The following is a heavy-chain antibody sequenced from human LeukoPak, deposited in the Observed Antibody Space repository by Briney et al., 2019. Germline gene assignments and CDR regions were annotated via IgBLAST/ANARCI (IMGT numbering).Heavy chain of an antibody. Sequence: QPGGSLRLSCAASGFTFSSYAMSWVRQAPGKGLEWVSAICGSGGSTYYADSVKGRFTISTDNSRNTLYLQMNSLRAEDTAVYYCAKGVRRSSDYSSPVDYWGQGTLVTVSS. V-gene: IGHV3-23*01. CDR2: ICGSGGST. J-gene: IGHJ4*02. CDR1: GFTFSSYA. CDR3: AKGVRRSSDYSSPVDY. D-gene: IGHD3-22*01.